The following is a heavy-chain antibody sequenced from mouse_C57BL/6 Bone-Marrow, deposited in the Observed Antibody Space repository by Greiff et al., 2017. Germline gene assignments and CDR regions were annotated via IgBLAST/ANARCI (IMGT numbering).Heavy chain of an antibody. CDR1: GFTFTDYY. CDR2: IRNKANGYTT. D-gene: IGHD4-1*01. V-gene: IGHV7-3*01. J-gene: IGHJ4*01. Sequence: EVKLMESGGGLVQPGGSLSLSCAASGFTFTDYYMSWVRQPPGKALAWMGFIRNKANGYTTEYSASVKGRFTISRDNSQSFLSLQMNALRAEASVTYYCARYGSWDYAMDYWGQGTSVTVSS. CDR3: ARYGSWDYAMDY.